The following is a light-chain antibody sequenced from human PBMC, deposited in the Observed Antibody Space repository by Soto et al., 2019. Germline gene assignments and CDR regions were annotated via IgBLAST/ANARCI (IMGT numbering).Light chain of an antibody. V-gene: IGKV1D-8*01. CDR3: QQYYSFPLT. Sequence: VIWMTQSPSLLSASTGDRVTISCRISQGISSYLAWYQQKPGKAPELLIYAASTLQSGVPSRFSGSGSGTDFTLTIICLQSEDFATYYCQQYYSFPLTSGGVTKVDIK. J-gene: IGKJ4*01. CDR1: QGISSY. CDR2: AAS.